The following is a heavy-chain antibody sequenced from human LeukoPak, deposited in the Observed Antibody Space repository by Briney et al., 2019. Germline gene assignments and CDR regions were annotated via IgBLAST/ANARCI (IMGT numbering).Heavy chain of an antibody. CDR1: GYTLTELS. CDR2: FDPEDGET. Sequence: ASVKVSCKVSGYTLTELSMHWVRQAPGKGLEWMGGFDPEDGETIYAQKSQGRVTMTEDTSTDTAYMELSSLRSEDTAVYYCAIFGYSSGWEENYYFDYWGQGTLVTVSS. V-gene: IGHV1-24*01. CDR3: AIFGYSSGWEENYYFDY. J-gene: IGHJ4*02. D-gene: IGHD6-19*01.